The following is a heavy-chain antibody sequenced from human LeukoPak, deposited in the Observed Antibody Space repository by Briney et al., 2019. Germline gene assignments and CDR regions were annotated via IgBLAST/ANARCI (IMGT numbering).Heavy chain of an antibody. CDR2: VTGSDDST. V-gene: IGHV3-23*01. J-gene: IGHJ4*02. CDR1: GFIFNTNA. Sequence: GGSLRLSCAASGFIFNTNAMTWVCQAPGKGLEWVSTVTGSDDSTFYANSVKGRFTISRDNSKNTVFLHMTSLRAEDTAVYYCTKFDYWGQGVLVTVSS. CDR3: TKFDY.